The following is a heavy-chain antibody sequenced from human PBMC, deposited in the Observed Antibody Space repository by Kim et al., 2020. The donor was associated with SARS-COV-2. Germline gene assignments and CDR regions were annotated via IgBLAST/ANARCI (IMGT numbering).Heavy chain of an antibody. Sequence: GGSLRLSCAASDFTVSSNYMTWVRQAPGRGPEWVSVIYGGGSTFYADSAKGRFTISRDNSKNTVYLQLNSRRVGDTAADYCSTQAGGSRTFRGQGTPVIV. CDR1: DFTVSSNY. V-gene: IGHV3-53*01. CDR3: STQAGGSRTF. CDR2: IYGGGST. J-gene: IGHJ1*01. D-gene: IGHD3-10*01.